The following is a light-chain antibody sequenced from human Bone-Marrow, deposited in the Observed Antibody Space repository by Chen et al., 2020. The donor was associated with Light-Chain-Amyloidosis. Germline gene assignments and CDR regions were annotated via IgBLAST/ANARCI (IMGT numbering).Light chain of an antibody. V-gene: IGLV3-25*03. CDR1: DLPTKY. CDR3: QSADSSGTYEVI. Sequence: SYELTQPPSVSVSPGQTARITCSGDDLPTKYAYWYQQKPGQAPVLVIHRDTERPSGISERFSGSSSGTKATLTISGVQTEDEADYHCQSADSSGTYEVIFGGGTNLTVL. CDR2: RDT. J-gene: IGLJ2*01.